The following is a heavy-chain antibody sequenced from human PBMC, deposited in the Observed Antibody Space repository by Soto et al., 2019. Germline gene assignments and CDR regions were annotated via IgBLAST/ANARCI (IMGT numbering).Heavy chain of an antibody. D-gene: IGHD3-22*01. J-gene: IGHJ6*02. CDR1: GYTFTSYG. CDR3: ARYYDSSGYYSKYYYYGMDV. CDR2: ISAYNGNT. V-gene: IGHV1-18*01. Sequence: ASVKVSCKASGYTFTSYGISWVRQAPGQGLEWMGWISAYNGNTNYAQKLQGRVTMTTDTSTSTAYMELRSLRSDDTAVYYCARYYDSSGYYSKYYYYGMDVWGQGTTVTVS.